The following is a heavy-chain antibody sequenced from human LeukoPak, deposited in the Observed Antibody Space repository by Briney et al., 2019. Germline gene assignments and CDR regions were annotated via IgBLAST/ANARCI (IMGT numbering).Heavy chain of an antibody. CDR2: IRYDGTNK. CDR1: GFTFSSYA. CDR3: AKGPSSYYSFDY. Sequence: PGGSLRLSCAASGFTFSSYAMHWVRQAPGKGLEWVASIRYDGTNKYYADSVKGRFTISRDNSKNTLYLQMNSLRAEDTTIYYCAKGPSSYYSFDYWGQGTVVTVSS. D-gene: IGHD6-13*01. V-gene: IGHV3-30*02. J-gene: IGHJ4*02.